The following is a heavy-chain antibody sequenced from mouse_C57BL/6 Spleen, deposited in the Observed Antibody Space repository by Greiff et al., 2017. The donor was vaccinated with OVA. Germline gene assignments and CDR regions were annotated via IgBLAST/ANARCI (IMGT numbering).Heavy chain of an antibody. CDR2: ISSGSSTI. CDR3: ARASDYYGSSYDY. V-gene: IGHV5-17*01. D-gene: IGHD1-1*01. CDR1: GFTFSDYG. J-gene: IGHJ2*01. Sequence: EVKVVESGGGLVKPGGSLKLSCAASGFTFSDYGMHWVRQAPEKGLEWVAYISSGSSTIYYADTVKGRFTISRDNAKNTLFLQMTSLRSEDTAMYYCARASDYYGSSYDYWGQGTTLTVSS.